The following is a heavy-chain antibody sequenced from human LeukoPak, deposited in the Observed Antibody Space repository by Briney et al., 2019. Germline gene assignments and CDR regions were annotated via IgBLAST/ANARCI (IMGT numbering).Heavy chain of an antibody. CDR3: ARDDDGMDV. CDR1: GFTFSSYE. J-gene: IGHJ6*02. V-gene: IGHV3-48*03. CDR2: ISSSGSTI. Sequence: GGSLRLSCAASGFTFSSYEMNWVRQAPGKGLELVSYISSSGSTIYYADSVKGRFTISRDNAKNSLYLQMNSLRAEDTAVYYCARDDDGMDVWGQGTTVTVSS.